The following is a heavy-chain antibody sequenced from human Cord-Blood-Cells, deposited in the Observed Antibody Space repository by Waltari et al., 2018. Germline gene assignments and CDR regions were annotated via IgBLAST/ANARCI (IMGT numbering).Heavy chain of an antibody. CDR1: GASFRGYS. V-gene: IGHV4-34*01. CDR2: INHSGST. J-gene: IGHJ4*02. CDR3: ASHPSWGERYFDY. D-gene: IGHD6-13*01. Sequence: QVQLQQWGAGLLKPSETLSLTCAVYGASFRGYSWSWIRPPPGKGLEWIGEINHSGSTNYNPSLKSRVTISVDTSKNQFSLKLSSVTAADTAVYYCASHPSWGERYFDYWGQGTLVTVSS.